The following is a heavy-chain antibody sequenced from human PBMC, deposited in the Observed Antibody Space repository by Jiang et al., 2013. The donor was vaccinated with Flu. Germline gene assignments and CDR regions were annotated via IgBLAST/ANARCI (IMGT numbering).Heavy chain of an antibody. V-gene: IGHV4-59*01. D-gene: IGHD3-10*01. CDR3: ARSSTMVRGVGWTGFDP. Sequence: LLKPSETLSLTCTVSGGSISSYYWSWIRQPPGKGLEWIGYIYYSGSTNYNPSLKSRVTISVDTSKNQFSLKLSSVTAADTAVYYCARSSTMVRGVGWTGFDPWGQGTLVTVSS. CDR2: IYYSGST. J-gene: IGHJ5*02. CDR1: GGSISSYY.